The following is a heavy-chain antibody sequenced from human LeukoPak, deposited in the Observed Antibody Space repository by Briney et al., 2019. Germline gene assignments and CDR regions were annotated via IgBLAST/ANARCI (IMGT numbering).Heavy chain of an antibody. CDR1: GGSISSSSYY. Sequence: SETLSLTCTVSGGSISSSSYYWGWIRQPPGKGLEWIGSIYYSGSTYYNPSLKSRVTISVDTSKNQFSLKLSSVTAADTAVYYCARAKTGTLYYLDYWGQGTLVTVSS. V-gene: IGHV4-39*01. CDR3: ARAKTGTLYYLDY. CDR2: IYYSGST. J-gene: IGHJ4*02. D-gene: IGHD1-1*01.